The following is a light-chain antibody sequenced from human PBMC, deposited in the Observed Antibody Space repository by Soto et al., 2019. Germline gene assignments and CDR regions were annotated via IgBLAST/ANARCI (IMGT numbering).Light chain of an antibody. Sequence: DIQMTQSPSSLSASVGDRVTITCRASQSISSYLNWYQQKPGKAPKLLIYAASSLQSGVPSRFSGSGSWTDFTLTISSLQPEDFATYYCQQSFSSFLYTFGQGTKLEIK. V-gene: IGKV1-39*01. CDR1: QSISSY. J-gene: IGKJ2*01. CDR2: AAS. CDR3: QQSFSSFLYT.